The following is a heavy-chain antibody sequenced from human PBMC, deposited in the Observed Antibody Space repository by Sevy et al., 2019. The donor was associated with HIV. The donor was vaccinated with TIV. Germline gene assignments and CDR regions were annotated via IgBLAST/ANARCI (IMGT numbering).Heavy chain of an antibody. D-gene: IGHD6-19*01. Sequence: GGSLRLSCAASGFTFSSYAMHWVRQAPGKGLEWVAVISYDGSNKYYADSVKGRFTISRDNSKNTLYLQMNSLRAEDTAVYYCARGSPYSSGWTPLDYWGQGTLVTVSS. CDR1: GFTFSSYA. CDR3: ARGSPYSSGWTPLDY. CDR2: ISYDGSNK. V-gene: IGHV3-30-3*01. J-gene: IGHJ4*02.